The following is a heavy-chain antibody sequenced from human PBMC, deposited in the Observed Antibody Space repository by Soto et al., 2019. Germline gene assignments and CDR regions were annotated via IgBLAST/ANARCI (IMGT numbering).Heavy chain of an antibody. Sequence: SVKVSCKASGRTLSSYATSRARQAPGQGLEWMGGIIPICGTANYAQTFQGRVTIIADESTSTAYMELSSLRSEDTAVYYCARYRVVRYYYGMDVWGQGTTVTVSS. CDR1: GRTLSSYA. CDR2: IIPICGTA. D-gene: IGHD3-22*01. CDR3: ARYRVVRYYYGMDV. J-gene: IGHJ6*02. V-gene: IGHV1-69*13.